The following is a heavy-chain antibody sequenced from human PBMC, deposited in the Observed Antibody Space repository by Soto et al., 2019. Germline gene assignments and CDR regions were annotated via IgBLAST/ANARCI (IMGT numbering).Heavy chain of an antibody. D-gene: IGHD5-12*01. CDR3: ARASVRDGYNLEAFDI. J-gene: IGHJ3*02. CDR1: GFTFSSYA. Sequence: GGSLRLSCAASGFTFSSYAMHWVRQAPGKGLEYVSAISSNGGSTYYANSVKGRFTISRDNSKNTLYLQMGSLRAEDMAVYYCARASVRDGYNLEAFDIWGQGTMVTVSS. CDR2: ISSNGGST. V-gene: IGHV3-64*01.